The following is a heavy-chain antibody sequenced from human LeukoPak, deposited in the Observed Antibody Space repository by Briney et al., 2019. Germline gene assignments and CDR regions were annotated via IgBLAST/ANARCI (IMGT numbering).Heavy chain of an antibody. CDR3: ARSPYGDSTGPYYFDN. CDR1: RFTVSNNY. V-gene: IGHV3-66*01. J-gene: IGHJ4*02. Sequence: PGGSLRLSCATSRFTVSNNYMSWVRQAPGKGLEWVSVIYSGCSTYYSDSVKGRFTISRDNSKNTLYLQMNSLRAEDTAMYYCARSPYGDSTGPYYFDNWGQGTLVTVSS. D-gene: IGHD4-17*01. CDR2: IYSGCST.